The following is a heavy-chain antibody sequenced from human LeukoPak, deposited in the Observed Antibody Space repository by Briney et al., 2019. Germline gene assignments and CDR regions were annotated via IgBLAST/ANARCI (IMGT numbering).Heavy chain of an antibody. Sequence: GESLKISCKGSGYSFTSYWISWVRQMPGKSLEWMGRNDPSDSYTNYSPSFQGHVTISADKSISTAYLQWSSLKASDTAMYYCARFAAVAGNDFDYWGQGTLVTVSS. V-gene: IGHV5-10-1*01. CDR1: GYSFTSYW. CDR3: ARFAAVAGNDFDY. J-gene: IGHJ4*02. D-gene: IGHD6-19*01. CDR2: NDPSDSYT.